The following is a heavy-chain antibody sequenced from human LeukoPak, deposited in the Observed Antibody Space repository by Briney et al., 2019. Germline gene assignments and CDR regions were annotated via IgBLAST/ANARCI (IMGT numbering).Heavy chain of an antibody. CDR3: AREDSSGYYSLYFDY. J-gene: IGHJ4*02. V-gene: IGHV4-59*02. CDR2: IYYSGST. D-gene: IGHD3-22*01. CDR1: GGSVSSYY. Sequence: SSETLSLTCTVSGGSVSSYYLSWIRQPPGKGLEWIGYIYYSGSTNYSPSLKSRVTISVDTSKNQFSLKLSSVTAADTAVYYCAREDSSGYYSLYFDYWGQGTLVTVSS.